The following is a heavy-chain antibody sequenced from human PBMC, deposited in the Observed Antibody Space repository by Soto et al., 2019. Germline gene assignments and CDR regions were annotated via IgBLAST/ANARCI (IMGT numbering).Heavy chain of an antibody. CDR1: GGSFSGYY. J-gene: IGHJ6*02. V-gene: IGHV4-34*01. CDR2: INHSGST. D-gene: IGHD3-16*01. Sequence: SETLSLTCAVYGGSFSGYYWSWIRQPPGKGLEWIGEINHSGSTNYNPSLKSRVTISVDTSKNQFSLKLSSVTAADTAVYYCARFSILRLGQFPPRLYRMDVLGQGPMVT. CDR3: ARFSILRLGQFPPRLYRMDV.